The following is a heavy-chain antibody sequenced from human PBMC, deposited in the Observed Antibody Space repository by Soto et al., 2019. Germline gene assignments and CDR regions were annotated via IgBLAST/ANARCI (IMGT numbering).Heavy chain of an antibody. Sequence: ASVKVSCKASGYTFTSYGISWVRQATGQGLEWMGWISAYNGNTNYAQKLQGRVTMTTDTSTSTAYMELRSLRSDDTAVYYCARGKNYDILTGYLRDAFDIWGQGTMVTVSS. V-gene: IGHV1-18*01. CDR1: GYTFTSYG. D-gene: IGHD3-9*01. J-gene: IGHJ3*02. CDR3: ARGKNYDILTGYLRDAFDI. CDR2: ISAYNGNT.